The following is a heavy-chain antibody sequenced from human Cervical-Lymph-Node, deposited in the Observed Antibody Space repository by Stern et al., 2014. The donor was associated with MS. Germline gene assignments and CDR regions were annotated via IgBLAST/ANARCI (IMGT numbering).Heavy chain of an antibody. V-gene: IGHV4-31*03. CDR3: ARGIRAVWGFGERGAYFDY. D-gene: IGHD3-10*01. CDR1: GSSITSGGYY. J-gene: IGHJ4*02. Sequence: QVQLQESGPGLVKPSQTLTLTCTVSGSSITSGGYYWAWIRQHPRKGLEWIGNIPYSGTADYNPSRKSRVTISIDTLKTQLSLKRRSATAADTAVYHCARGIRAVWGFGERGAYFDYWGQGALVTVSS. CDR2: IPYSGTA.